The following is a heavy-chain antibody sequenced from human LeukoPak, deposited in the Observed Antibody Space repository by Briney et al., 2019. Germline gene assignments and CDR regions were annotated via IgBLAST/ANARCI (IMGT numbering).Heavy chain of an antibody. D-gene: IGHD3-9*01. CDR2: INHSGST. V-gene: IGHV4-34*01. J-gene: IGHJ4*02. CDR1: GGSFSGYY. Sequence: SETLSLTCAVYGGSFSGYYWSWFRQPPGKGLEGIGEINHSGSTKYNPSLKSRVTISVDTSKNQFSLKLSSVTAADTAVYYCASSDDILTGYYKGLDCWGQGTLVTVSS. CDR3: ASSDDILTGYYKGLDC.